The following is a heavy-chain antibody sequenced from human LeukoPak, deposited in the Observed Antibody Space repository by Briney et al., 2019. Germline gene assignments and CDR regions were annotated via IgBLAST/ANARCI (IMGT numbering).Heavy chain of an antibody. CDR3: ARGGSYYRVEAFDI. CDR2: IIPILGIA. D-gene: IGHD1-26*01. V-gene: IGHV1-69*04. CDR1: GGTFSSYA. Sequence: ASVKVSCKASGGTFSSYAISWVRQAPGQGLEWMGRIIPILGIANYAQKFQGRVTITADKSTSTAYMELSSLRSEDTAVYYCARGGSYYRVEAFDIWGQGTMVTVSS. J-gene: IGHJ3*02.